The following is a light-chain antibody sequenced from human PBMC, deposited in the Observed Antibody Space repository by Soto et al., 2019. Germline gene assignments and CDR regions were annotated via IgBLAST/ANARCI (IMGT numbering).Light chain of an antibody. J-gene: IGKJ3*01. CDR3: QQYHNWPL. V-gene: IGKV3-15*01. Sequence: EIAMTQSPATLSVSVGERATLSCRVSETVSTNLAWYQQKPGQAPRLLIYGASNRATGIPARFSGSGSETEFTLTISSLQSEDFAVYYCQQYHNWPLFGPGTKVDIK. CDR1: ETVSTN. CDR2: GAS.